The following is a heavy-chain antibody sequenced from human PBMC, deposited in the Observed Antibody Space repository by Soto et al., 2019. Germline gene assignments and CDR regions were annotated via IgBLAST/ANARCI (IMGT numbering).Heavy chain of an antibody. CDR1: GGSFSGYY. J-gene: IGHJ4*02. V-gene: IGHV4-34*01. Sequence: SETLSLTCAVYGGSFSGYYWSWIRQPPGKGLEWIGEINHSGSTNYNPSLKSRVTISVDTSKNQFSLKLSSVTAADTAVYYCARRRYFVQQWLVVRVDYWGQGTLVTVSS. CDR3: ARRRYFVQQWLVVRVDY. D-gene: IGHD6-19*01. CDR2: INHSGST.